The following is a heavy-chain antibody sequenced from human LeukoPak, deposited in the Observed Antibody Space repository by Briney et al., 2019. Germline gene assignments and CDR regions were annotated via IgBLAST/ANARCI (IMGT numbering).Heavy chain of an antibody. V-gene: IGHV1-18*01. Sequence: ASVKVSCKASGYTFTSYGISWVRQAPGQGLEWMGWISAYNGNTNYAQKLQGRVTMTTDTSTSTVYMELRSLRSDDTAVYYCARLGDSSGYIDYWGQGTLVTVSS. CDR3: ARLGDSSGYIDY. CDR2: ISAYNGNT. D-gene: IGHD3-22*01. CDR1: GYTFTSYG. J-gene: IGHJ4*02.